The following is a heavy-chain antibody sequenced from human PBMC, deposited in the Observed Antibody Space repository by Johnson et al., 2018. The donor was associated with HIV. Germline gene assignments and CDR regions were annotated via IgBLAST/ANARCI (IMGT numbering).Heavy chain of an antibody. D-gene: IGHD7-27*01. CDR3: ARDKANWGPSRDVGACDI. CDR2: LKSRTDGETA. Sequence: VQLVESGGGVVQPGRSLRLSCAASGFTFTNAWMHWVRQAPGKGLEWVGRLKSRTDGETADYAAPVKGRFTISRDDSKNTLYLQMNSLRAEDTAVYYCARDKANWGPSRDVGACDIWGQGTMVTVSS. CDR1: GFTFTNAW. J-gene: IGHJ3*02. V-gene: IGHV3-15*01.